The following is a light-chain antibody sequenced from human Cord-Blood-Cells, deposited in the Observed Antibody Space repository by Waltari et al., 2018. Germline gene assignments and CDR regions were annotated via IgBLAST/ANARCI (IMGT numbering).Light chain of an antibody. V-gene: IGLV2-14*01. J-gene: IGLJ2*01. CDR1: SRDVGGYNY. CDR2: DVS. CDR3: NSYTSSSTLI. Sequence: QSALTQPASVSGSPGQSITLPCTGTSRDVGGYNYVSWYHQHTGKAPTLMIYDVSNRPSVVSNRSAGSKSGNTASLTISGLQAEDEAEYYCNSYTSSSTLIFGGGTNLTVL.